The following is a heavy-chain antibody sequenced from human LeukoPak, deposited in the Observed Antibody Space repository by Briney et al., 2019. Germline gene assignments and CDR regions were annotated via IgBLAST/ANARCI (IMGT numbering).Heavy chain of an antibody. V-gene: IGHV3-66*02. CDR2: SYSGGST. CDR3: AKAGIAAAGVFDY. Sequence: TGGSLRLSCAASGFTVSSNYISWVRQAPGKGLECVSVSYSGGSTDYADSVKGRFTISRDNSKNTLYLQMNSLRTEDTAVYYCAKAGIAAAGVFDYWGQGTLVTVSS. D-gene: IGHD6-13*01. J-gene: IGHJ4*02. CDR1: GFTVSSNY.